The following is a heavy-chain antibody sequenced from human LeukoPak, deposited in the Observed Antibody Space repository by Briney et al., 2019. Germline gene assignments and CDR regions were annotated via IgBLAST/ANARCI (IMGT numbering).Heavy chain of an antibody. CDR3: AREDGSGSCDY. J-gene: IGHJ4*02. Sequence: PGGSLRLSCAASGFTFSSYAMHWVRQAPGKGLEWVANIKQDGSEKYYVDSVKGRFTISRDNAKNSLYLQMNSLRAEDTAVYYCAREDGSGSCDYWGQGTLVTVSS. D-gene: IGHD3-10*01. CDR1: GFTFSSYA. V-gene: IGHV3-7*04. CDR2: IKQDGSEK.